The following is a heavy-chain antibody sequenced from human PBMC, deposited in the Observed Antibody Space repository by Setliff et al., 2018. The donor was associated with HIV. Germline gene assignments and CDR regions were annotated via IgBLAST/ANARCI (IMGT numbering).Heavy chain of an antibody. Sequence: PSETLSLTCGVYGGSLSDYYWSWIRQPPGKGLEWIGEINHSGSSNYNPSLKSRVTISVDTSKNQLSLNVTSVTAADTAVYYCARSSRGYCSGGSCYGFDPWGQGNLVTVSS. V-gene: IGHV4-34*01. CDR2: INHSGSS. CDR3: ARSSRGYCSGGSCYGFDP. CDR1: GGSLSDYY. D-gene: IGHD2-15*01. J-gene: IGHJ5*02.